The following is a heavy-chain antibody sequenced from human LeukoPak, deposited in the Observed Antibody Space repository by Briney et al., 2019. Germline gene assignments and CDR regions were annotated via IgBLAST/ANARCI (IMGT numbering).Heavy chain of an antibody. J-gene: IGHJ4*02. D-gene: IGHD3-3*01. Sequence: SETLSLTCAVYGGSFSDYYWTWIRQPPGKGLEWIGEINHSGSTNYNPSLKSRVTISVDTSKKQFFLRLSSVTAADTAVYYCARGPMYYGFWSGYHAFGYWGQGTLVTVSS. V-gene: IGHV4-34*01. CDR2: INHSGST. CDR1: GGSFSDYY. CDR3: ARGPMYYGFWSGYHAFGY.